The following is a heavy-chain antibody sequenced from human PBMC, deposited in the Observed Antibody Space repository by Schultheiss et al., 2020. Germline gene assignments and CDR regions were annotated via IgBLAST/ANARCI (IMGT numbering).Heavy chain of an antibody. J-gene: IGHJ4*02. V-gene: IGHV2-5*08. CDR1: GGSFSGYYW. D-gene: IGHD2-15*01. CDR2: IDWDDDK. CDR3: AHSAAASIYYFDY. Sequence: TLSLTCAVYGGSFSGYYWSWIRQPPGKALEWLALIDWDDDKRYSPSLKSRLTITKDTSKNQVVLTMTNMDPVDTATYYCAHSAAASIYYFDYWGQGTLVTVSS.